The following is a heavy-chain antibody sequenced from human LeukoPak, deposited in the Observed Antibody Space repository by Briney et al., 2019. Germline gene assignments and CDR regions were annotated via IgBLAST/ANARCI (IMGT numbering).Heavy chain of an antibody. CDR1: GYTFTGYY. CDR2: INPNSGGT. D-gene: IGHD1-26*01. CDR3: ARDFYSGSYSAAVDY. Sequence: GASVKVSCKASGYTFTGYYMHWVRQAPGQGLEWMEWINPNSGGTNYAQKFQGRVTMTRDTSISTAYMELSRLRSDDTAVYYCARDFYSGSYSAAVDYWGQGTLVTVSS. J-gene: IGHJ4*02. V-gene: IGHV1-2*02.